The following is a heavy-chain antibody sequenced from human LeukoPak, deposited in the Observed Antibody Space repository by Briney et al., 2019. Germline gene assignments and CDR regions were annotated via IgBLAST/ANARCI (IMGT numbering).Heavy chain of an antibody. D-gene: IGHD3/OR15-3a*01. J-gene: IGHJ4*02. V-gene: IGHV4-59*01. Sequence: PSETLSLTCTVSGGSISSYYWSWIRQPPGKGLEWIGYIYYSGSTNYNPSLKSRVTISVDTSKNQFSLKLSSVAAADTAVYYCARSHSVWTSFDYWGQGTLVTVSS. CDR2: IYYSGST. CDR1: GGSISSYY. CDR3: ARSHSVWTSFDY.